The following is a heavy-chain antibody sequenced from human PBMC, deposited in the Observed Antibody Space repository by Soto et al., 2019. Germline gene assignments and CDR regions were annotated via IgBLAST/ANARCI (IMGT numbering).Heavy chain of an antibody. D-gene: IGHD3-16*01. J-gene: IGHJ6*02. Sequence: SVKVSCKASGGTFSSYAINWVRQAPGQGLEWMGGIIPIFGTANYAQKFQGRVAITADESTSTAYMELSSLRSEDTAVYYCARDLALNYFYYGMDVWGQGTTVTVSS. CDR2: IIPIFGTA. CDR3: ARDLALNYFYYGMDV. CDR1: GGTFSSYA. V-gene: IGHV1-69*13.